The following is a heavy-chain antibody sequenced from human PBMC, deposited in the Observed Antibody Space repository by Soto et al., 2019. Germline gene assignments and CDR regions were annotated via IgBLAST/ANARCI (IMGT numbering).Heavy chain of an antibody. CDR1: GFTFSSHA. CDR2: ISGSGGST. Sequence: GGSQRLSCAASGFTFSSHAMSWVRQAPGKGLEWVSAISGSGGSTYHADSVKGRVTISRDNSKNTLYLQMNRLRAEDTAVYYCAKVDSLSGYYYGLDYWGQGTLVTVSS. J-gene: IGHJ4*02. D-gene: IGHD3-22*01. V-gene: IGHV3-23*01. CDR3: AKVDSLSGYYYGLDY.